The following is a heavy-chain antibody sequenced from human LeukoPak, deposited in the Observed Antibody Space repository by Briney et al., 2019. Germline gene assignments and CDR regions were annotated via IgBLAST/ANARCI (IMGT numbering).Heavy chain of an antibody. CDR3: ARDSGSYWRYFDN. J-gene: IGHJ4*02. V-gene: IGHV1-69*04. CDR2: IIPILGIT. Sequence: VASVKVSCKSSGCTFSNYAINWVRQAPGQGLEWMGRIIPILGITNYAQKFQGRVTITADKYTSTAYMELSSLRSEDTAVYYCARDSGSYWRYFDNWGQGSMVTVSS. D-gene: IGHD1-26*01. CDR1: GCTFSNYA.